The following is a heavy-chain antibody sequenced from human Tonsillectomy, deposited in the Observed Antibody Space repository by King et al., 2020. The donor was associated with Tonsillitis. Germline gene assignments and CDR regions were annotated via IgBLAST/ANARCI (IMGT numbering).Heavy chain of an antibody. CDR2: IYTSGST. D-gene: IGHD6-13*01. CDR1: GGSISSYY. V-gene: IGHV4-4*07. J-gene: IGHJ3*02. Sequence: QLQESGPGLVKPSETLSLTCTVSGGSISSYYWSWIRQPAGEGLEWIGRIYTSGSTNYNPSLKSRVTMSVDTSKNQFSLQMNSVTAADTAVYYCARDWSIAAAGDAFDIWGQGTMVTVSS. CDR3: ARDWSIAAAGDAFDI.